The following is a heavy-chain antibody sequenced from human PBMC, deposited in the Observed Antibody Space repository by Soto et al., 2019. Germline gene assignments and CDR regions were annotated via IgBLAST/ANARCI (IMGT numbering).Heavy chain of an antibody. CDR1: GFTFSSYA. V-gene: IGHV3-64*01. CDR3: ARGSQGPACSGGSCYSAFDI. D-gene: IGHD2-15*01. J-gene: IGHJ3*02. Sequence: GGSLRLSCAASGFTFSSYAMHWVRQAPGKGLEYVSAISSNGGSTYYANSVKGRFTISRDNSKNTLYLQMGSLRAEDMAVYYCARGSQGPACSGGSCYSAFDIWGQGTMVTVSS. CDR2: ISSNGGST.